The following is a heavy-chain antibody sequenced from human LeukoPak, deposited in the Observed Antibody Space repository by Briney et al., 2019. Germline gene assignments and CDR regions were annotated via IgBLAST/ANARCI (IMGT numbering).Heavy chain of an antibody. CDR1: GGTFSSYS. CDR2: IIPVLGIL. J-gene: IGHJ4*02. Sequence: SVKVSCKAPGGTFSSYSTSWVRQAPGQGLEWMGRIIPVLGILNYAQKFQGRVTITADKSTSTAYMELSSLRSEDTAVYYCAVSRGYSSSYFDYWGQGTLVTVSS. CDR3: AVSRGYSSSYFDY. D-gene: IGHD6-6*01. V-gene: IGHV1-69*02.